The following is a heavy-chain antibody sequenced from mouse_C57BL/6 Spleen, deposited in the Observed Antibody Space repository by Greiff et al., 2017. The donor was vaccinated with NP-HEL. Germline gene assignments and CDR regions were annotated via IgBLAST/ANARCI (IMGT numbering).Heavy chain of an antibody. CDR2: INPRSGYT. CDR3: ARRGAMYDGYYVHYFDY. CDR1: GYTFTSYW. J-gene: IGHJ2*01. V-gene: IGHV1-7*01. D-gene: IGHD2-3*01. Sequence: VKLMESGAELAKPGASVKLSCKASGYTFTSYWMHWVKQRPGQGLEWIGYINPRSGYTKYNQQFKDKATLTADKPSSTAYMQLSSLTYEESAVYYCARRGAMYDGYYVHYFDYRGQGTTLTVSS.